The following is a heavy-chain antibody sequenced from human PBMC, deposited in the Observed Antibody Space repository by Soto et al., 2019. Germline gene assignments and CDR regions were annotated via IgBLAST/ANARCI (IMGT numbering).Heavy chain of an antibody. CDR2: TKSKTDGGTT. CDR1: GFTFSSAW. J-gene: IGHJ6*02. CDR3: TTAQWLERSFFYYHSGMDV. D-gene: IGHD6-19*01. Sequence: WGALRLSCGASGFTFSSAWLNRVRQAPGKGVEGGCRTKSKTDGGTTDYAAPVKGRFTISRDNSKNTLYLQMNSLKAEDTAVYYCTTAQWLERSFFYYHSGMDVWGQGTTVTVSS. V-gene: IGHV3-15*07.